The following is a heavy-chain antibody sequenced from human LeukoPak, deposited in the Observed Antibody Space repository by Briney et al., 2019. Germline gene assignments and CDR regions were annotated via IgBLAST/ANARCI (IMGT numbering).Heavy chain of an antibody. CDR1: GFTSSSYA. V-gene: IGHV3-23*01. J-gene: IGHJ3*01. CDR2: IGYSGGIT. D-gene: IGHD3-10*01. Sequence: GGSLRLSCAASGFTSSSYAMSWVRQAPGKGLEWVSTIGYSGGITYYADSVKGRFAISRDTSKNTLYLQMNGLRGEDTAVHYCAKDDGGSPPNAFDVWGQGTLVTVSS. CDR3: AKDDGGSPPNAFDV.